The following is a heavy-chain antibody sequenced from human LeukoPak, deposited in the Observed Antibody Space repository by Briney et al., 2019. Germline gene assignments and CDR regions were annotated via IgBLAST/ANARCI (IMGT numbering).Heavy chain of an antibody. CDR2: IYYSGST. CDR1: GGSISSSSYY. CDR3: ARQSASWIQLWLGHFDY. D-gene: IGHD5-18*01. Sequence: SETLSLTCPVSGGSISSSSYYWGWIRQPPGKGLEWIGSIYYSGSTYYNPSLKSRVTISVDTSKNQFSLKLSSVTAADTAVYYCARQSASWIQLWLGHFDYWGQGTLVTVSS. V-gene: IGHV4-39*01. J-gene: IGHJ4*02.